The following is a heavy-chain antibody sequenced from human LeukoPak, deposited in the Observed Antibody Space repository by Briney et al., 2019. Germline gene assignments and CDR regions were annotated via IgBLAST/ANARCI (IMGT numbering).Heavy chain of an antibody. V-gene: IGHV1-3*01. CDR1: GYTFTSYA. D-gene: IGHD1-1*01. CDR2: INAGNGNT. Sequence: ASVKVSCKASGYTFTSYAMHWVRQAPGQRLEWMGWINAGNGNTKYSQKFQGRVTITRDTSARTAYMELSSLRSEDTAVYYCARGSNWNDEGGWFDPWGQGTLDTVSS. CDR3: ARGSNWNDEGGWFDP. J-gene: IGHJ5*02.